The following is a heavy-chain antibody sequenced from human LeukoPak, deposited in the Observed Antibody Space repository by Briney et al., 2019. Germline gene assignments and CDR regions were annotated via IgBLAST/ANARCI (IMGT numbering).Heavy chain of an antibody. CDR1: EFTFSDYY. CDR3: ARVGLGYTPSDY. Sequence: KPGGSLRLSCAASEFTFSDYYMSWVRQAPGKGLEWVSYISSSGSTIYYADSVKGRFTISRDNAKNSLYLQMNSLRADDTAVYYCARVGLGYTPSDYWGQGTLVTVSS. V-gene: IGHV3-11*01. D-gene: IGHD3/OR15-3a*01. J-gene: IGHJ4*02. CDR2: ISSSGSTI.